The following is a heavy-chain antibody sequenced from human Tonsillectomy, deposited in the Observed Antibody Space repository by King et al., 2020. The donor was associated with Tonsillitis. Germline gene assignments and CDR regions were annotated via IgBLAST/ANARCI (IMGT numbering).Heavy chain of an antibody. CDR1: GFIFSTYA. D-gene: IGHD2-8*02. V-gene: IGHV3-30*18. J-gene: IGHJ4*02. Sequence: QLVQSGGGVVQPGRSLRLSCAASGFIFSTYAMHWVRQAPGKGLEWVALISNDGSNEYYRDSLKGRFIISRDNSKDTLCLQMNSLRAEDTAVYYCAKGGTGSVYSYADFWGQGTLVTVSS. CDR2: ISNDGSNE. CDR3: AKGGTGSVYSYADF.